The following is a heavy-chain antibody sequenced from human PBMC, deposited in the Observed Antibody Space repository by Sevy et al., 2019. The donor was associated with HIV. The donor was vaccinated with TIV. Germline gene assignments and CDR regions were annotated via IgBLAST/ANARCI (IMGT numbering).Heavy chain of an antibody. V-gene: IGHV3-21*01. CDR3: ATGRLRYFDY. Sequence: GGSLRLSCAASGFTFSSYSMNWVRQAPGKGLEWVSSFSSSSSYISYADSVKGRFTISRDNAKNSLYLQMNSLRAEDTAVYYCATGRLRYFDYWGQGTLVTVSS. CDR1: GFTFSSYS. CDR2: FSSSSSYI. J-gene: IGHJ4*02. D-gene: IGHD3-9*01.